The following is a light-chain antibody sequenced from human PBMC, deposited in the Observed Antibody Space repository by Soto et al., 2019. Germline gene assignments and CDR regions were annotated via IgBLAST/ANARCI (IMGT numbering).Light chain of an antibody. CDR1: QSFSSW. J-gene: IGKJ5*01. Sequence: DIQMTQSPSTLSASVGDRVTITCRASQSFSSWLAWYQQRPGQAPKLLIFDASTLQSGVPSRFSGSGSGTDFTLTISSLQPDDFATYYCQQYYRSSITFGQGTRLEIK. V-gene: IGKV1-5*01. CDR2: DAS. CDR3: QQYYRSSIT.